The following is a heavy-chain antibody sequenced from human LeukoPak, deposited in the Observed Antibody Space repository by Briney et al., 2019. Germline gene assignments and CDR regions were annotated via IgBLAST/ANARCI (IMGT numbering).Heavy chain of an antibody. CDR3: ARSLLRGLTSYSYYMDV. V-gene: IGHV4-61*02. J-gene: IGHJ6*03. Sequence: SETLSLTCTVSGGSINTRSIYWSWVRQPAGKGLEWIGRVYSSGTTTYNPSLRSRVAISLDTSKDQFSLNLTSVTAADTAVYYCARSLLRGLTSYSYYMDVWGKGTTVTVSS. CDR1: GGSINTRSIY. D-gene: IGHD3-10*01. CDR2: VYSSGTT.